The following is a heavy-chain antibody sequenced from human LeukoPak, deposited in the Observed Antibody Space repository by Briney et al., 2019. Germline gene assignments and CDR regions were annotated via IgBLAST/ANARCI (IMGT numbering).Heavy chain of an antibody. V-gene: IGHV4-59*08. Sequence: SETLSLTCTVSGVSISSCYWSWIRQPPGKGLEWIGYITNSGSTSYNPSLKSRVTISVDTSKNQFSLKLTSVTAADTAVYHCARHGRYFDYWGQGALVTVSS. CDR1: GVSISSCY. CDR3: ARHGRYFDY. J-gene: IGHJ4*02. CDR2: ITNSGST.